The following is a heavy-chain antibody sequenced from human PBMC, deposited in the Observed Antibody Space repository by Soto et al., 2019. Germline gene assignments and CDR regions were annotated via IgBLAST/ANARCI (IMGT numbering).Heavy chain of an antibody. CDR1: GGSFSGYY. J-gene: IGHJ4*02. D-gene: IGHD2-2*01. V-gene: IGHV4-34*01. CDR2: INHSGST. CDR3: ARGGSVVVPAAIIDY. Sequence: KPSETLSLTCAVYGGSFSGYYWSCIRQPPGKGLEWIGEINHSGSTNYNPSLKSRVTISVDTSKNQFSLKLSSVTAADTAVYYCARGGSVVVPAAIIDYWGQGTLVTVSS.